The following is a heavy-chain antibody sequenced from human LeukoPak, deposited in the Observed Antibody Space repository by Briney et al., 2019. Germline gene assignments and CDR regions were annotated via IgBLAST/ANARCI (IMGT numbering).Heavy chain of an antibody. Sequence: GGSLRLSCAASGFTFSSYWMHWVRQAPGKGLVWVSRINSDGSSTSYADSVKGRFTISRDNAKDTLYLQMDSLRVEDTAVYYCTVWSGSSYLEYLQHWGQGTLVSVSA. CDR1: GFTFSSYW. CDR3: TVWSGSSYLEYLQH. V-gene: IGHV3-74*01. D-gene: IGHD1-26*01. J-gene: IGHJ1*01. CDR2: INSDGSST.